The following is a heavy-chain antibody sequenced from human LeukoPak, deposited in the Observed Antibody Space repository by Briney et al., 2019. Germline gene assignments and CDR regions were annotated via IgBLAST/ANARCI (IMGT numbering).Heavy chain of an antibody. CDR2: IIPILGIA. D-gene: IGHD6-13*01. CDR1: GGTFSSYA. V-gene: IGHV1-69*04. Sequence: SVKVSCKASGGTFSSYAISWVRQAPGQGLEWMGRIIPILGIANYAQKFQGRVTITADKSTSTAYMELSSLRSEDTAVYYCARVHSSSWSSPPLYYFDYWGQGTLVTVSS. J-gene: IGHJ4*02. CDR3: ARVHSSSWSSPPLYYFDY.